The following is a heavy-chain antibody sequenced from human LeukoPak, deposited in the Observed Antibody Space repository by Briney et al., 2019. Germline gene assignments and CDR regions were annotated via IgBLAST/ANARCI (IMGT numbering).Heavy chain of an antibody. V-gene: IGHV1-2*02. CDR1: GYTFTGYY. J-gene: IGHJ6*02. CDR3: ARVIAVAGTKYYVMDV. D-gene: IGHD6-19*01. Sequence: ASVKVSCKASGYTFTGYYMHWVRQAPGQGLEWMGWINPNSGGTNYAQKFQGRVTMTRDTSISTAYMELSRLRSDDTAVYYCARVIAVAGTKYYVMDVWGQGTTVTVS. CDR2: INPNSGGT.